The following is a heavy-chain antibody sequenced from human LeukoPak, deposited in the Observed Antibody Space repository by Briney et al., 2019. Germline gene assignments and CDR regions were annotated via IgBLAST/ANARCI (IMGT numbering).Heavy chain of an antibody. CDR1: GFTFSSYS. D-gene: IGHD2-2*01. V-gene: IGHV3-21*01. J-gene: IGHJ5*02. CDR3: ARDPSVIPAAVNWFDP. CDR2: ISSTGTYI. Sequence: GGSLRLSCAASGFTFSSYSMNWVRQAPGKGLKWVSSISSTGTYIYYADSVKGRFTISRDNAKISLYLQMNSLRAEDTAVYYCARDPSVIPAAVNWFDPWSQGTLVTVSS.